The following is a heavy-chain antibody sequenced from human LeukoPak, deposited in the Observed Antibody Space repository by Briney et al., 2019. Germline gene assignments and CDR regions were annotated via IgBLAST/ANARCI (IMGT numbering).Heavy chain of an antibody. CDR1: GYTFTSYG. D-gene: IGHD2-2*01. CDR3: ARSESDIVVVPAAMNY. J-gene: IGHJ4*02. V-gene: IGHV1-18*01. CDR2: ISAYNGNT. Sequence: ASVSVSCKASGYTFTSYGISWVRQAPGQGLEWMGWISAYNGNTNYAQKLQGRVTMTTDTSTSTAYMELRSLRSDDTAVYYCARSESDIVVVPAAMNYWGQGTLVTVSS.